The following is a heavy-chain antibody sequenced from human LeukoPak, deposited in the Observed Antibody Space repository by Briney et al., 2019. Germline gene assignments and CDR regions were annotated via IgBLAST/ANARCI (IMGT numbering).Heavy chain of an antibody. D-gene: IGHD6-19*01. CDR3: AKDGGIAVAGTPDY. CDR1: GFTFSSYG. Sequence: GGSLRLSCAASGFTFSSYGMHWVRQAPGKGLEWVAVISYDGSNKYYADSVKGRFTISRDNSKNTLYLQMNSLRAEDTAVYYCAKDGGIAVAGTPDYWGQGTLVTVSS. J-gene: IGHJ4*02. V-gene: IGHV3-30*18. CDR2: ISYDGSNK.